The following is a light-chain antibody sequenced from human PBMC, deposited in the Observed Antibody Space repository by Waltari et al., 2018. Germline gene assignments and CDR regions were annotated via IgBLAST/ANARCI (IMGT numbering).Light chain of an antibody. J-gene: IGLJ1*01. Sequence: QSVLTQPPSASGTPGQRVTISCSGSSSNIGSNYVYWYQQLPGTAPKLLIYRNHQRPSGLPVRVSGSKAGTSASLAISGLRSEDEADYYWAAWDDSLSGYVFGTGTKVTVL. CDR1: SSNIGSNY. CDR2: RNH. CDR3: AAWDDSLSGYV. V-gene: IGLV1-47*01.